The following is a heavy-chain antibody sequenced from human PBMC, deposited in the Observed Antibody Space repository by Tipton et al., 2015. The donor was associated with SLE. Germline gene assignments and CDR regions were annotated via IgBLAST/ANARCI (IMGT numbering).Heavy chain of an antibody. J-gene: IGHJ5*02. Sequence: TLSLTCSVSGGSLSGHYWSWIRQTPGMRLEWIGYIYFSGSTNYNPSFSGRVTISLDRSTDQVSLHLDAVTAADTAVYYCARHEVDGRNNWFDPWGHGTLVTVSS. D-gene: IGHD5-12*01. CDR2: IYFSGST. CDR1: GGSLSGHY. CDR3: ARHEVDGRNNWFDP. V-gene: IGHV4-59*08.